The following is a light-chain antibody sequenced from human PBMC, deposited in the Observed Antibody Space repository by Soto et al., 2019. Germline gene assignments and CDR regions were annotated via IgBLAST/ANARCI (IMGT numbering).Light chain of an antibody. CDR3: QQYNSYPWT. V-gene: IGKV1-5*03. Sequence: DIQMTQSPSTVSASVGDRVTITCRASQTISSWLAWYQQKPGKAPKLLIYKASTLESGVPSSFSGSGSGTEFTLSISSLQPEDFATYYCQQYNSYPWTFGQGTKVDIK. CDR1: QTISSW. J-gene: IGKJ1*01. CDR2: KAS.